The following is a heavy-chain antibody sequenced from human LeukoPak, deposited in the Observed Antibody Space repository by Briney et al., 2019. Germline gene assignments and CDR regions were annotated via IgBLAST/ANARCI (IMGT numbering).Heavy chain of an antibody. CDR3: AREVPDMVATVDAFDI. CDR2: IYYSGST. V-gene: IGHV4-59*01. CDR1: GGSISSYY. D-gene: IGHD5-12*01. Sequence: PSETLSLTCTVSGGSISSYYWSWIRQPPGKGLECIGYIYYSGSTNYNPSLKSRVTISVDTSKNQFSLKLSSVTAADTAVYYCAREVPDMVATVDAFDIWGQGTMVTVSS. J-gene: IGHJ3*02.